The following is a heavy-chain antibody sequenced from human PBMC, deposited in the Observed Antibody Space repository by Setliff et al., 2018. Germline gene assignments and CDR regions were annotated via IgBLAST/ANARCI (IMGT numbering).Heavy chain of an antibody. D-gene: IGHD3-10*01. CDR1: GYSFTSYW. Sequence: PGASLTISCKGSGYSFTSYWIGWVRQMPGKGLEWMGIIYPGDSDTRYSPSFQGQVTISADKSISTAYLQWSSLKASDTAMYYCARQFSAGNDAFDIWGQGTMVTVSS. CDR2: IYPGDSDT. J-gene: IGHJ3*02. V-gene: IGHV5-51*01. CDR3: ARQFSAGNDAFDI.